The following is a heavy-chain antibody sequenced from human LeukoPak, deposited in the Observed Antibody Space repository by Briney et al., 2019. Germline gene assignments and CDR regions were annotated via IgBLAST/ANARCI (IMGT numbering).Heavy chain of an antibody. CDR1: VGSTSSYY. J-gene: IGHJ5*02. Sequence: PSETLSLTRTVPVGSTSSYYRSCIREPPGKGREWIGYIYYSGSTNYNPSLKSRVTISVDTSKDQFSLKLSSVTAADTAVYYCARGRCSGGSCYIAWFDPWGQGTLVTVSS. V-gene: IGHV4-59*08. CDR3: ARGRCSGGSCYIAWFDP. CDR2: IYYSGST. D-gene: IGHD2-15*01.